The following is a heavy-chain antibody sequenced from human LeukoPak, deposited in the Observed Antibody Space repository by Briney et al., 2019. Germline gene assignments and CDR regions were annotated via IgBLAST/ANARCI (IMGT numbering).Heavy chain of an antibody. CDR1: GGSISSYY. Sequence: SETLSLTCTVSGGSISSYYWSWIRQPPGKGLEWIGYIYYSGSTNYNPSLKSRVTISVDTSKNQFSLKLSSVTAADTAVYYCASPGGYCSGGYCYSRRGGFDSWGQGTLVTVSS. CDR3: ASPGGYCSGGYCYSRRGGFDS. D-gene: IGHD2-15*01. J-gene: IGHJ4*02. CDR2: IYYSGST. V-gene: IGHV4-59*01.